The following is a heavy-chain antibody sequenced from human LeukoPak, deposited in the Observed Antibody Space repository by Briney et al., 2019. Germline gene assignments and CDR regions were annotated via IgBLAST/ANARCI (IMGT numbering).Heavy chain of an antibody. Sequence: GGSLRLSCAASGFTFDSFGMSWVRQAPGKGLEWVSAISGSGGSTYYADSVKGRFTISRDNSKNTLYLQMNSLRAEDTAVYYCAKEGEDWLLYPGPFDYWGQGTLVTVSS. J-gene: IGHJ4*02. CDR2: ISGSGGST. V-gene: IGHV3-23*01. CDR3: AKEGEDWLLYPGPFDY. CDR1: GFTFDSFG. D-gene: IGHD3/OR15-3a*01.